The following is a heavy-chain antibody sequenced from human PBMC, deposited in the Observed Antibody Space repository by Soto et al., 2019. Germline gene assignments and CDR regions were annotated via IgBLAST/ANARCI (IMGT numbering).Heavy chain of an antibody. CDR3: ARAYCGGDCYPYYYYYGMDV. Sequence: GGSLRLSCAASGFTFSSYAMHWFRQAPGKGLEWVAVISYDGSNKYYADSVKGRFTISRDNSKNTLYLQMNSLRAEDTAVYYCARAYCGGDCYPYYYYYGMDVWGQGTTVTVSS. CDR1: GFTFSSYA. V-gene: IGHV3-30-3*01. CDR2: ISYDGSNK. J-gene: IGHJ6*02. D-gene: IGHD2-21*02.